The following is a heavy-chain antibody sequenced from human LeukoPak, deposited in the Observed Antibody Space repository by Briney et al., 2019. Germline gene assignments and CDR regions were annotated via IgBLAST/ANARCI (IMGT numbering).Heavy chain of an antibody. J-gene: IGHJ4*02. Sequence: SETLSLTCTLSGGSINNGGYYWSWIRQHPGKGLEWIGYIYYSGSSYYNPSLRSRVTISVDTSKNQFSLKLSSVTAADTAVYYCARDPGDSGSYFDYWGQGTLVTVSS. CDR2: IYYSGSS. V-gene: IGHV4-31*03. CDR3: ARDPGDSGSYFDY. D-gene: IGHD1-26*01. CDR1: GGSINNGGYY.